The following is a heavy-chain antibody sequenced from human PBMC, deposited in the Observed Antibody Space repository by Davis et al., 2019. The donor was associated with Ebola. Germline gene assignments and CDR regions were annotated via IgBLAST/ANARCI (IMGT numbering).Heavy chain of an antibody. V-gene: IGHV4-59*11. CDR1: GVSISTHY. D-gene: IGHD3-16*01. CDR3: AGRGGSV. CDR2: VYYTGSA. Sequence: PSETLSLTCTVSGVSISTHYWSWIRQPQGKRLERIGSVYYTGSASYNSSLNSRATMSVDTSKNQFSLKLRSVTAADTAMYYCAGRGGSVWGQGTLVTVSS. J-gene: IGHJ4*02.